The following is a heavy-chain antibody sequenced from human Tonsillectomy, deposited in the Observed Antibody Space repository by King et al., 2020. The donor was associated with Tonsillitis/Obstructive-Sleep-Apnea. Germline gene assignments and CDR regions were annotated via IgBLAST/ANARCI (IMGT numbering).Heavy chain of an antibody. V-gene: IGHV4-59*11. CDR3: ARGRWDITGTQFDP. D-gene: IGHD1-7*01. CDR2: ISDSGST. CDR1: GGSISSHY. J-gene: IGHJ5*02. Sequence: VQLQESGPGLVKPSETLSLTCTVSGGSISSHYWGWIRPPPGKGLEWIGHISDSGSTNSNPSLKSRVTISVDTSKNQFSLKLTSVTAADTAVYYCARGRWDITGTQFDPWGQGTLVTVSS.